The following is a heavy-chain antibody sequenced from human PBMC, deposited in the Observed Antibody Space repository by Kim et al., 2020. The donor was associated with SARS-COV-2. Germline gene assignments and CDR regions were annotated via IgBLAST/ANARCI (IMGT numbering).Heavy chain of an antibody. D-gene: IGHD5-18*01. Sequence: ASVKVSCKASGYTFTSYAMHWVRQAPGQRLEWMGWINAGNGNTKYSQKFQGRVTITRDTSASTAYMELSSLRSEDTAVYYCARDSGQLWFGPGFFDYWGQGTLVTVSS. V-gene: IGHV1-3*01. CDR2: INAGNGNT. J-gene: IGHJ4*02. CDR3: ARDSGQLWFGPGFFDY. CDR1: GYTFTSYA.